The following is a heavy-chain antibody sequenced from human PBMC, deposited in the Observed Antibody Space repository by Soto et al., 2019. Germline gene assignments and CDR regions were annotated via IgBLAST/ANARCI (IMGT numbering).Heavy chain of an antibody. Sequence: EASVKVSCKASGYTFTSYAMHWVRQAPGQRLEWMGWINAGNGNTKYSQKFQGRVTITRDTSASTAYMELSSLRSEDTAVYYCARGSGYSNRVAFDIWGQGTMVTVSS. J-gene: IGHJ3*02. D-gene: IGHD3-22*01. CDR3: ARGSGYSNRVAFDI. V-gene: IGHV1-3*01. CDR2: INAGNGNT. CDR1: GYTFTSYA.